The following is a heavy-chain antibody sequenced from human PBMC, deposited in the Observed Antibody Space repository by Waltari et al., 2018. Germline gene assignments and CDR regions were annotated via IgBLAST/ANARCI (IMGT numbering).Heavy chain of an antibody. CDR1: GGTFSSYA. V-gene: IGHV1-69*01. CDR2: VIRIFGTA. J-gene: IGHJ4*02. D-gene: IGHD3-10*01. CDR3: ARAGDYGSGSYPIDY. Sequence: QVQLVQSGAEVKKPGSSVKVSCKASGGTFSSYAISWVRQAPGQGLGGMGGVIRIFGTANYARKFQGRVTITADESTSTAYMELSSLRSEDTAVYYGARAGDYGSGSYPIDYWGQGTLVTVSS.